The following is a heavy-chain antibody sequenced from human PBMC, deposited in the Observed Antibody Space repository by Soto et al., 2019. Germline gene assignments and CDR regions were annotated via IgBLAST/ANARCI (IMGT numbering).Heavy chain of an antibody. CDR2: ISYSGST. D-gene: IGHD2-15*01. CDR3: ATMGTPASGLYFFDS. CDR1: GGSISSGNYY. Sequence: QVQLQESGPGLVKPSQTLSLTCTVSGGSISSGNYYWSWIRQPPGKGLEWIGFISYSGSTYYSTSRKSRFIISVVSSKSQLSLNLTFVTAADTAVYYCATMGTPASGLYFFDSWGQGSLVTVSS. J-gene: IGHJ4*02. V-gene: IGHV4-30-4*01.